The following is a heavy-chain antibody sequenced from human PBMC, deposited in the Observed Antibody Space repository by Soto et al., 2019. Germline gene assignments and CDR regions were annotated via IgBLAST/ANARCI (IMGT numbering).Heavy chain of an antibody. D-gene: IGHD6-13*01. J-gene: IGHJ4*02. CDR1: GYTFTSYG. CDR3: ARESSSSCHDY. V-gene: IGHV1-18*01. Sequence: QVQLVQSGAEVKKPGASVKVSCKASGYTFTSYGISWVRQTPGQGREWMGWINAYNGNTNYAQKCQGRVTMTTDTPTTRAYMELRSLRSDDTAVYYCARESSSSCHDYWGQGTLVTVSS. CDR2: INAYNGNT.